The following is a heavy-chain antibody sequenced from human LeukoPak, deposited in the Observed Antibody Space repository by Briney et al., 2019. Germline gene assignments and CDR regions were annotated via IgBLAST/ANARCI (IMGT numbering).Heavy chain of an antibody. CDR1: GGTFSSYA. CDR3: ARDAKDIVVVPAAKTNYYYYGMDV. V-gene: IGHV1-69*13. D-gene: IGHD2-2*01. J-gene: IGHJ6*02. CDR2: IIPIFGTA. Sequence: ASVTVSCKASGGTFSSYAISWVRQAPGQGLEWMGGIIPIFGTANYAQKFQGRVTITADESTSTAYMELSSLRSEDTAVYYCARDAKDIVVVPAAKTNYYYYGMDVWGQGTTVTVSS.